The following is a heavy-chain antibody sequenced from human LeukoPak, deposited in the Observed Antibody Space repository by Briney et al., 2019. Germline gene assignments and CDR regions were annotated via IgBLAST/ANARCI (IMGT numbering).Heavy chain of an antibody. CDR1: GFSFSTYA. J-gene: IGHJ4*02. CDR2: LSTGGDYT. Sequence: GGSLRLSCAASGFSFSTYAMSWVRQALGKGLEWVSGLSTGGDYTYYADSVKGRFTISRDNSKNTLFLQIHSLRAEDTAVYYCAKVDSGWRLNYWGQGTLVTVSS. D-gene: IGHD6-19*01. V-gene: IGHV3-23*01. CDR3: AKVDSGWRLNY.